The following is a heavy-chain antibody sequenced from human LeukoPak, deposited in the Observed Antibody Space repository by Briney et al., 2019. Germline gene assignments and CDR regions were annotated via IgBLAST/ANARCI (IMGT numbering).Heavy chain of an antibody. CDR3: ARGRWANAALDV. CDR1: AYTFSDYY. V-gene: IGHV1-2*02. Sequence: ASVKVSCKASAYTFSDYYIHWVRQAPGQGLEWMGWINPTSDDSRSTQKFQGRVTMTRDTSLSTAHMEVNRLTSDDTATYYCARGRWANAALDVWGQGTTVTVSS. CDR2: INPTSDDS. D-gene: IGHD4-23*01. J-gene: IGHJ3*01.